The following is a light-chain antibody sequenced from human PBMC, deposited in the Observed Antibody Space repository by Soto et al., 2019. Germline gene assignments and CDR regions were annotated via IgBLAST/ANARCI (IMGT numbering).Light chain of an antibody. CDR3: CSYAGSSPWV. CDR2: EGT. Sequence: QSVLTQPASLSGSPGQSITLSCTGTGDNIGSYDIVSWYQHLPGEAPKLIIYEGTKRPSGISNRFSGSKSGNTASLTISGLQAEDEADYYCCSYAGSSPWVFGGGTKLTVL. J-gene: IGLJ3*02. CDR1: GDNIGSYDI. V-gene: IGLV2-23*01.